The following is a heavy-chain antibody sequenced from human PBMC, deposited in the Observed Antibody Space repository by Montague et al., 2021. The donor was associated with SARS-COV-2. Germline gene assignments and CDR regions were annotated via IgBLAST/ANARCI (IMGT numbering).Heavy chain of an antibody. CDR1: GSTFGDYG. D-gene: IGHD2-8*01. V-gene: IGHV3-20*04. Sequence: SLRLSCAASGSTFGDYGMSWVRQAPGKGLEWIAGIHRSGDTTDYADSVKGRFTISRDNARNSLGLQMNSLRAEDTALYYCVRGWSGGPFDCWGQGTLVTVSS. CDR2: IHRSGDTT. CDR3: VRGWSGGPFDC. J-gene: IGHJ4*02.